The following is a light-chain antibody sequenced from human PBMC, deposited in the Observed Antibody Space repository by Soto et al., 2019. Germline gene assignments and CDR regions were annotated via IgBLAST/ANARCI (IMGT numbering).Light chain of an antibody. J-gene: IGLJ2*01. CDR2: SDS. CDR3: EAWDDSLKGRV. Sequence: QSVLTQPPSASGTPGQRVTISCSGSNSNIGSNPVNWYQQFPGTPPKLLIYSDSQRPSGVPDRFSGSKSGTSASLAFSGLQSEDEADYYCEAWDDSLKGRVFGGGTKLTVL. V-gene: IGLV1-44*01. CDR1: NSNIGSNP.